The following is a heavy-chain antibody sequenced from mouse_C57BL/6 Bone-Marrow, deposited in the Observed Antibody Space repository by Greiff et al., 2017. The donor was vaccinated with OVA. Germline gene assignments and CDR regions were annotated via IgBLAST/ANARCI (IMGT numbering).Heavy chain of an antibody. CDR3: ARECYDYLFAY. J-gene: IGHJ3*01. CDR1: GFTFSSYA. D-gene: IGHD2-4*01. Sequence: DVHLVESGGGLVKPGGSLKLSCAASGFTFSSYAMSWVRQTPEKRLEWVATISDGGSYTYYPDNVKGRFTISRDNAKNNLYLQMSHLKSEDTAMYYCARECYDYLFAYWGQGTLVTVSA. V-gene: IGHV5-4*01. CDR2: ISDGGSYT.